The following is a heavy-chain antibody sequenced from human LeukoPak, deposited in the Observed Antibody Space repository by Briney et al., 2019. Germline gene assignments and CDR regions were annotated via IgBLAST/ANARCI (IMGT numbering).Heavy chain of an antibody. J-gene: IGHJ6*02. CDR3: ARDGREQQPYYYGMDV. CDR1: GFTFSSYG. CDR2: IWYDGSNK. Sequence: GGSLRLSCAVSGFTFSSYGMHWVRQAPGKGLEWVAVIWYDGSNKYYADSVKGRFTISRDNSKNTLYLQMNSLRAEDTAVYYCARDGREQQPYYYGMDVWGQGTTVTVSS. D-gene: IGHD6-13*01. V-gene: IGHV3-33*08.